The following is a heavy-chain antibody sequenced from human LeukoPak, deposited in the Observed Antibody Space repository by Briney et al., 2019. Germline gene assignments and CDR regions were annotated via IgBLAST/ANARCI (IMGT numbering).Heavy chain of an antibody. D-gene: IGHD3-10*01. CDR1: GFTFSSYC. CDR3: AKEEWGFGEFPLFMDV. CDR2: ISSSSSTI. J-gene: IGHJ6*03. V-gene: IGHV3-48*01. Sequence: GGSLRLSCAASGFTFSSYCMNWVRQAPGKGLEWVSYISSSSSTIHYADSVKGRFTISRDKSKNTLYLQMNSLRAEDTAVYYCAKEEWGFGEFPLFMDVWGKGTTVTISS.